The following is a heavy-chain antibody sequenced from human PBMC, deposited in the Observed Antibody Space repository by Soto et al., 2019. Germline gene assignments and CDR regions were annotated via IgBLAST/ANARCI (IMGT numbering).Heavy chain of an antibody. D-gene: IGHD1-26*01. CDR1: GFTFSSYA. CDR2: ISGSGGST. Sequence: EVQLLESGGGLVQPGGSLSLSCAASGFTFSSYAMRWVRQAPGKGLEWVSAISGSGGSTYYADSVKGRFTISRDNSKNTLYLQMNCLRAEDTAVYYCARRGSRSYYNFWGQGTLVTVSS. CDR3: ARRGSRSYYNF. J-gene: IGHJ4*02. V-gene: IGHV3-23*01.